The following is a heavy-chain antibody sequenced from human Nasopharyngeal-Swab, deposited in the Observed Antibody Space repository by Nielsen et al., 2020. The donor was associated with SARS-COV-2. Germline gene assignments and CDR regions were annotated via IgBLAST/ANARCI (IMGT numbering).Heavy chain of an antibody. D-gene: IGHD2/OR15-2a*01. J-gene: IGHJ4*02. CDR3: AKGYFLDY. Sequence: GESLKISCAASGLPFSSNGMHWVRQAPGKGLGWVAVLSYDGGNTYYADSVKGRFTISRDTSNTTLSLQMNSLRAEDPAVYYCAKGYFLDYWGQGTLVTVSS. CDR2: LSYDGGNT. V-gene: IGHV3-30*18. CDR1: GLPFSSNG.